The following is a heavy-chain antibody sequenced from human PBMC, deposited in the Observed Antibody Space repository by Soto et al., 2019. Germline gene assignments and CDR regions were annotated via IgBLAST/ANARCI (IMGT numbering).Heavy chain of an antibody. J-gene: IGHJ4*02. V-gene: IGHV3-15*07. Sequence: EVQLVESGGGLVKPGGSLRLSCAASGFTLSNAWMHWVRQAPGKGLEWVGRIKRKVDGVTTDYAAPVKGRFTISRDDSKNTLYLQMNSLNREDTAVYYCTTGSDEGYWGQGILVTVSS. CDR3: TTGSDEGY. CDR1: GFTLSNAW. CDR2: IKRKVDGVTT. D-gene: IGHD1-26*01.